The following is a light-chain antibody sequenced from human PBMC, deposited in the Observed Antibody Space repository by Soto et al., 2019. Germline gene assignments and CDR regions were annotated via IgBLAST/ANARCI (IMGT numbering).Light chain of an antibody. V-gene: IGLV2-14*01. J-gene: IGLJ3*02. Sequence: QSALTQPASVSGSPGQSITISCTGTSSDVGGYNYVSWYQQHPGKAPKLMIYEVSNRPSGVSNRFSGSKSGNTASLTISGLLAEDEAEYYCSSYTSSSTPWVFGGGTKLTVL. CDR2: EVS. CDR3: SSYTSSSTPWV. CDR1: SSDVGGYNY.